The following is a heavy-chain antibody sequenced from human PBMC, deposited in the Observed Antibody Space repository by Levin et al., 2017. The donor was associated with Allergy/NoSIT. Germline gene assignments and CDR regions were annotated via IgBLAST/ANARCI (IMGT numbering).Heavy chain of an antibody. J-gene: IGHJ4*02. CDR1: GFTFSNHW. D-gene: IGHD3-3*01. Sequence: HPGGSLRLSCEASGFTFSNHWMTWVRHTPGKGLEWVANIKEDGSEKYYAESVTGRFTVSRDNANNTLYLQMKYLAADDTAVYYCATYGGVVPASDCWGQGTLVTVSS. CDR2: IKEDGSEK. V-gene: IGHV3-7*03. CDR3: ATYGGVVPASDC.